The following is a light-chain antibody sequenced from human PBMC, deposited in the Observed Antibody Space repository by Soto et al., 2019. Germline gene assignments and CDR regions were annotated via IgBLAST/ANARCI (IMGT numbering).Light chain of an antibody. CDR2: AAS. V-gene: IGKV1-9*01. CDR3: QQLYTLPFP. Sequence: DLQMTQSPSFLSASVGDRFTSTCRASQTINIHLNWYQQKSGKAPKXXIHAASNLQSGVPARFSGSSSGTEFTLTISGLLPEDFAAYHCQQLYTLPFPFGQGTRLEIK. CDR1: QTINIH. J-gene: IGKJ5*01.